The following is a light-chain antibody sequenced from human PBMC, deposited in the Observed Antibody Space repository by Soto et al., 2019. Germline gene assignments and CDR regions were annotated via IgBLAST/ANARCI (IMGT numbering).Light chain of an antibody. CDR3: SSYTSSSTLYV. CDR2: DVS. Sequence: QLVLTQPASVSGSPGQSITISCTGTSSDVGGYNYVYWYQQHPGKAPKLMIYDVSNRPSGVSNRFSGSKSGNTASLTISGLQADDEADYYCSSYTSSSTLYVFGTGTKLTVL. V-gene: IGLV2-14*01. J-gene: IGLJ1*01. CDR1: SSDVGGYNY.